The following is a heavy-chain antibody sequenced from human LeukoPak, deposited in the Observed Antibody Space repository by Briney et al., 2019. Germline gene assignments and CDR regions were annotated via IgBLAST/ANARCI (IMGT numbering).Heavy chain of an antibody. CDR3: ARRQYYYYYMDV. Sequence: PGGSLRPSCAASGFTFSSYSMNWVRQAPGKGLEWVSSISSSSSYIYYADSVKGRFTISRDNAKNSLYLQMNSLRAEDTAVYYCARRQYYYYYMDVWGKGTTVTVSS. J-gene: IGHJ6*03. CDR2: ISSSSSYI. CDR1: GFTFSSYS. V-gene: IGHV3-21*01.